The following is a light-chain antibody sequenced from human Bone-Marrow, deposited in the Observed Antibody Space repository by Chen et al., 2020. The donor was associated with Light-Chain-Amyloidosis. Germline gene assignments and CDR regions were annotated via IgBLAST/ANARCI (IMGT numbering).Light chain of an antibody. J-gene: IGKJ1*01. CDR1: QSVSSSY. CDR3: QQYGSSPGT. CDR2: GAS. V-gene: IGKV3-20*01. Sequence: EIVLTQSPGTLSLSPGERAPHSCRASQSVSSSYLAWYQQKPGQAPRLLIYGASSRATGIPDRFSGSGSGTDFTLTISRLEPEDFAVYYCQQYGSSPGTFGQGTKVEIK.